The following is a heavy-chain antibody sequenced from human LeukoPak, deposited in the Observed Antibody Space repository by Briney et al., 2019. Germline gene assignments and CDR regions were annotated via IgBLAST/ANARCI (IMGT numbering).Heavy chain of an antibody. D-gene: IGHD4-17*01. CDR2: IYYSGST. V-gene: IGHV4-39*07. J-gene: IGHJ4*02. Sequence: SETLSLTCTVSGGSISSSSYYWGWIRQPPGKGLEWIGSIYYSGSTYYNPSLKSRVTISIDSSKNQFSLNLSSVTAADTAVYYCARGTVTMDYWGRGTLVTVSS. CDR3: ARGTVTMDY. CDR1: GGSISSSSYY.